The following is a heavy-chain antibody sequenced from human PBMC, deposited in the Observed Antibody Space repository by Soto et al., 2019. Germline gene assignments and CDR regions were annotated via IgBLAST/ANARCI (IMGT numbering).Heavy chain of an antibody. CDR2: SYYNGVT. J-gene: IGHJ4*02. D-gene: IGHD6-19*01. Sequence: QVQLQESGPGLVKPSETLSLTCTVSGGSISSDSWSWIRQSPGKALEWIGCSYYNGVTKYNPSLKSRDTISVDTSQNQFSLRLTSVTAADTAVYYCARRSRSSSGWYFLDYWGQGTLVTVSS. V-gene: IGHV4-59*01. CDR1: GGSISSDS. CDR3: ARRSRSSSGWYFLDY.